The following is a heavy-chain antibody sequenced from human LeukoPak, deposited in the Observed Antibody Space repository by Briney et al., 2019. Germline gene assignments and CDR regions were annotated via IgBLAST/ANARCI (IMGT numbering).Heavy chain of an antibody. Sequence: GGSLRLSCAASGFTFTNAWMTWVRQAPGKGLEWVGRIKTKTDGGTTDYAAPVKGRFIIPRDDSKNTLYLQINSLKAEDTAVYYCSTEGAYWGQGTLVTVSS. CDR2: IKTKTDGGTT. CDR3: STEGAY. J-gene: IGHJ4*02. D-gene: IGHD3-16*01. V-gene: IGHV3-15*01. CDR1: GFTFTNAW.